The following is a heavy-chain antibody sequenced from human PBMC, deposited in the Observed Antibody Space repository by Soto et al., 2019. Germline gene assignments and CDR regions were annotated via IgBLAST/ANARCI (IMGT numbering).Heavy chain of an antibody. D-gene: IGHD5-12*01. J-gene: IGHJ6*02. CDR1: GFSFENYG. CDR3: ANLWGDGYNLGQDYNGMDV. Sequence: QVQMVESGGGVVQPGRSLRLSCAASGFSFENYGMHWVRQAPGRGLEWVAIIWYDGSLQYYAAAVKGRFTISRDNSKNTLYLEMNSLRAEATAVYYCANLWGDGYNLGQDYNGMDVWGQGTTVIVSS. V-gene: IGHV3-33*06. CDR2: IWYDGSLQ.